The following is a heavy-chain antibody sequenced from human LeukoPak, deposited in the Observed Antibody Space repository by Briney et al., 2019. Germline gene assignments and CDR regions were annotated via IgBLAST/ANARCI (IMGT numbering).Heavy chain of an antibody. Sequence: GGSLRLSCAASGFTFSGYAMSWVRQAPGKGLEWVSVISGSGDGTYYADPVKGRFTISRDNSKNTLYLQMKSLRVEDTAVYYCAKVRGYSGYGYFDYWGQGTLVTVSS. D-gene: IGHD5-12*01. CDR1: GFTFSGYA. CDR3: AKVRGYSGYGYFDY. J-gene: IGHJ4*02. CDR2: ISGSGDGT. V-gene: IGHV3-23*01.